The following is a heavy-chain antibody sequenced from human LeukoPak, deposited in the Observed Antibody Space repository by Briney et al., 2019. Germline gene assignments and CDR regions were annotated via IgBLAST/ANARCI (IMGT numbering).Heavy chain of an antibody. CDR2: IKNDGTTT. V-gene: IGHV3-74*01. D-gene: IGHD3-16*01. Sequence: GGSLRLSCAASGFAFSRSWKHWVRQAPGKGLVWVSHIKNDGTTTTYADSVRGRFTISRDNSKNTLYLQMNSLRAEDTAVYYCARDPWSSPYDYVWGTWGQGTLVTVSS. J-gene: IGHJ5*02. CDR3: ARDPWSSPYDYVWGT. CDR1: GFAFSRSW.